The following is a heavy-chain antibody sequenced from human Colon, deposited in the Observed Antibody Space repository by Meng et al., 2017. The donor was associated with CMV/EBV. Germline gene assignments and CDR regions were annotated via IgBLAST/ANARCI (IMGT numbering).Heavy chain of an antibody. J-gene: IGHJ4*02. CDR3: ARVSSISVVPADAY. V-gene: IGHV3-30*02. Sequence: GESLKISCAAPGFTFSSYEMNWVRQAPGKGLEWVAFIRYDGANTYSADSVKGRFTISRDNSKNTLYLQMDSLRRNDTAMYYCARVSSISVVPADAYWGQGTLVTVSS. CDR2: IRYDGANT. D-gene: IGHD2-2*01. CDR1: GFTFSSYE.